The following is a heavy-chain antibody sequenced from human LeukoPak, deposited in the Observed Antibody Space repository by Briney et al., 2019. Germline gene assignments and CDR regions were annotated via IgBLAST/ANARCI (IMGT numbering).Heavy chain of an antibody. D-gene: IGHD4-17*01. V-gene: IGHV4-34*01. J-gene: IGHJ6*03. CDR1: DGSFSGYY. Sequence: SETLSLTCAVYDGSFSGYYWSWIRQPPGKGLEWIGEINHSGSTNYNPSLKSRVTISVDTSKNQFSLKLSSVTAADTAVYYCARAPPAYGPPRYSYYHMDAWGKGTTVTVSS. CDR2: INHSGST. CDR3: ARAPPAYGPPRYSYYHMDA.